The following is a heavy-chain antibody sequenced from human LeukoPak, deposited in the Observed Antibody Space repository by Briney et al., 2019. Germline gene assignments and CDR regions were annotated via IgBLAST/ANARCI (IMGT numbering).Heavy chain of an antibody. CDR2: IYSGGST. CDR1: GFTVSSNY. Sequence: GGSLRLSCAASGFTVSSNYMSWVRQAPGKGLEWVSTIYSGGSTYYADSVKGRFTISRDNSKNTLYLQMNSLGAEDTAIFYCARKPGSSWYFDYWGQGTLVTVSS. J-gene: IGHJ4*02. CDR3: ARKPGSSWYFDY. V-gene: IGHV3-66*01. D-gene: IGHD6-13*01.